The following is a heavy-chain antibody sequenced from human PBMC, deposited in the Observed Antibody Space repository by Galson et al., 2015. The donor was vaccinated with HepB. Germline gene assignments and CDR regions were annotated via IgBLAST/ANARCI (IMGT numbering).Heavy chain of an antibody. J-gene: IGHJ4*02. CDR3: ARSEWLLNPSFDS. CDR1: GYNFITYW. V-gene: IGHV5-51*01. D-gene: IGHD3-3*01. CDR2: IYPGDSDT. Sequence: QSGAEVKKPGESLKISCKGSGYNFITYWIGWVRQMPGKGLEWMGIIYPGDSDTRYSPSFRGQVTISADKSISTAYLQWSSLKASDTAIYYCARSEWLLNPSFDSWGQGTLVTVSS.